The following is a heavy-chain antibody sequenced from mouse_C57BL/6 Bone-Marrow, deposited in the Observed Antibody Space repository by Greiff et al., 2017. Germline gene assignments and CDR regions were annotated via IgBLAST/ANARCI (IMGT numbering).Heavy chain of an antibody. D-gene: IGHD1-1*01. CDR2: IYPGSGST. V-gene: IGHV1-55*01. Sequence: QVQLQQPGAELVKPGASVKMSCKASGYTFTSYWITWVKQRPGQGLEWIGDIYPGSGSTNYNEKFKCKATLTVDTSSSTAYMQLSSLTSEDSAVYYCAPYGSSYSYYFDYWGQGTTLTVSS. CDR1: GYTFTSYW. CDR3: APYGSSYSYYFDY. J-gene: IGHJ2*01.